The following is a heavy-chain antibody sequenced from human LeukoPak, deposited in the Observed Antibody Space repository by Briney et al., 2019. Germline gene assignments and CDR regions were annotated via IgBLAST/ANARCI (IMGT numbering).Heavy chain of an antibody. CDR3: ARVPAGVRGLDV. V-gene: IGHV3-11*01. Sequence: GGSLRLSCAASGFTFSDFYMTWIRQAPGKGLEWVSYISHTANTIYYADSVKRRFTISRDNAKNSLYLQMNSLRAEDTAVYFCARVPAGVRGLDVWGQGTTVTVSS. CDR2: ISHTANTI. CDR1: GFTFSDFY. D-gene: IGHD3-10*01. J-gene: IGHJ6*02.